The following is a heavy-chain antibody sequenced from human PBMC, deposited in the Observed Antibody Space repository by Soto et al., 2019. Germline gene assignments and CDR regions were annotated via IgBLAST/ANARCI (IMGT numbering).Heavy chain of an antibody. CDR3: ARKDKSGYFNWFDP. V-gene: IGHV5-51*01. J-gene: IGHJ5*02. D-gene: IGHD3-22*01. CDR1: GYRFTPYW. CDR2: IFPSDSDT. Sequence: GESLKISCRTSGYRFTPYWIAWVRQMPGKGLEWMGIIFPSDSDTRYSPSFQGQVTISADRSTSTVFLQWASLKASDTAVYFCARKDKSGYFNWFDPWGQGTLVTVSS.